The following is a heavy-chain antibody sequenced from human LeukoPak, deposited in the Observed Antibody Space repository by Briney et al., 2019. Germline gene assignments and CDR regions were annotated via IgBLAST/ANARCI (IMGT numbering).Heavy chain of an antibody. CDR3: ARGNWNYYYYYGMDV. CDR1: GGSISNYY. V-gene: IGHV4-59*06. Sequence: SETLSLTCTVSGGSISNYYWSWIRQHPGKGLEWIGYIYYSGSTYYNPSLKSRVTISVDTSKNQFSLKLSSVTAADTAVYYCARGNWNYYYYYGMDVWGQGTTVIVSS. J-gene: IGHJ6*02. D-gene: IGHD1-1*01. CDR2: IYYSGST.